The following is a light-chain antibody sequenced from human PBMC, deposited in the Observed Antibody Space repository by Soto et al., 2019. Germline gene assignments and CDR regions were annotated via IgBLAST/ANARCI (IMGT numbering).Light chain of an antibody. J-gene: IGKJ5*01. V-gene: IGKV3-15*01. CDR2: AAS. CDR3: QQYNNWIT. CDR1: QSVSSN. Sequence: EIVLTQSPATLSFSPGERATLSCRASQSVSSNLAWYQQKPGQAPRLLIYAASNRATGVPARFSGSWSGTEFTLTISSLQSEDFAVYYCQQYNNWITFGQGTRLEI.